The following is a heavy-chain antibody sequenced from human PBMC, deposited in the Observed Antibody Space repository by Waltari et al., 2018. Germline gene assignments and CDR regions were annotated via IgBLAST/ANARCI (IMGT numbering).Heavy chain of an antibody. D-gene: IGHD1-26*01. CDR1: GGTFGRYA. CDR2: VIPIYGTP. CDR3: AKREIGYAFDT. V-gene: IGHV1-69*12. Sequence: QVQLVQSGAEVKLPGSSVKVACKASGGTFGRYAITWVRRAPGQGLEWVGGVIPIYGTPNYEAKFQGRVTVSADASTSTAYLEVRSLMSEDTAVYYCAKREIGYAFDTWGQGTMVTVSS. J-gene: IGHJ3*02.